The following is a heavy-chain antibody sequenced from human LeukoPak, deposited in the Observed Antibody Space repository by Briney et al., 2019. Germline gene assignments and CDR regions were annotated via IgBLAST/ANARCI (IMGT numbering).Heavy chain of an antibody. J-gene: IGHJ5*02. CDR2: ISGSGGST. CDR3: AKFVTAAGTFDP. V-gene: IGHV3-23*01. CDR1: GFTFSRYA. Sequence: GGSLRLSCAASGFTFSRYAMSWVRQAPGKGLEWVSAISGSGGSTYYADSVKGRFTISRDNSKNTLYLQMNSLRAEDTAVYYCAKFVTAAGTFDPWGQGTLVTVSS. D-gene: IGHD6-13*01.